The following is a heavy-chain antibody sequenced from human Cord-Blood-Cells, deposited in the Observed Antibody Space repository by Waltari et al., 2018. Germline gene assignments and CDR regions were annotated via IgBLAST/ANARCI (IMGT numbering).Heavy chain of an antibody. CDR2: IYYSGST. CDR1: GGSISSSRYY. D-gene: IGHD3-10*01. J-gene: IGHJ4*02. V-gene: IGHV4-39*07. CDR3: ARRHYGSGSYDY. Sequence: QLQLQESGPGLVKPSETLSLTCTVSGGSISSSRYYWGWIRQPPGKGLEWIGSIYYSGSTYYNPSLKSRVTISVDTSKNQFSLKLSSVTAADTAVYYCARRHYGSGSYDYWGQGTLVTVSS.